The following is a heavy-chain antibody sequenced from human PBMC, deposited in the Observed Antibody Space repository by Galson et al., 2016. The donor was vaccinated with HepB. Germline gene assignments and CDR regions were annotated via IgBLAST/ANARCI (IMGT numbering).Heavy chain of an antibody. V-gene: IGHV1-18*01. CDR1: NYTFISHA. Sequence: SVKVSCKASNYTFISHAVNWVRQAPGQGPEWMGWISPYTGNTNYAQKFPDRVTMTTDISTNTTYMILGNLTFDDTAVDYCARDPVAPDYGDYVKHYFDVWGQGTLVIVSS. CDR2: ISPYTGNT. D-gene: IGHD4-17*01. J-gene: IGHJ4*02. CDR3: ARDPVAPDYGDYVKHYFDV.